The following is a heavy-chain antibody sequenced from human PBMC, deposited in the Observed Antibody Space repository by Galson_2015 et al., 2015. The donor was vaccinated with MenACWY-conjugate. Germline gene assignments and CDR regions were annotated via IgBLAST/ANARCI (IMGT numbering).Heavy chain of an antibody. CDR1: GFTFGGYS. D-gene: IGHD6-19*01. CDR3: AREHSSGWPAIDQ. Sequence: SLRLSCAASGFTFGGYSMYWVRQAPGKGLEWVSVINMDGASLHYAESVKGRFTISRDNRKNSLYLQMNSLRIEDTALYYCAREHSSGWPAIDQWGPGTLVTVSS. V-gene: IGHV3-43*01. CDR2: INMDGASL. J-gene: IGHJ4*02.